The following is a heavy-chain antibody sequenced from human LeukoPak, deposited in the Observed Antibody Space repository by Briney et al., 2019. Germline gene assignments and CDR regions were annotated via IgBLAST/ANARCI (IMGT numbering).Heavy chain of an antibody. CDR3: ARDDPSGSYYPLFDY. D-gene: IGHD1-26*01. V-gene: IGHV1-69*13. CDR2: IIPIFGTA. CDR1: GGTFISYA. J-gene: IGHJ4*02. Sequence: SVKVSCKASGGTFISYAISWVRQAPGQGLEWMGGIIPIFGTANYAQKFQGRVTITADESTSTAYMELSSLRSEDTAVYYCARDDPSGSYYPLFDYWGQGTLVTVSS.